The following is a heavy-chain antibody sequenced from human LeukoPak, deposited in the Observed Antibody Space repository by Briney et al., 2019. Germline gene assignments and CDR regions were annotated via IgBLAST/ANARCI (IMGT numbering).Heavy chain of an antibody. V-gene: IGHV4-4*02. CDR3: ARESNYHGSGTGWFDP. D-gene: IGHD3-10*01. J-gene: IGHJ5*02. Sequence: SGTLSLTCAVSGGSISSSNWWSWIRQPPGKGLEWIGEIYHSGSTNYNPSLKSRVTISVDKSKTQFSLKLSSVTAADTAVYYCARESNYHGSGTGWFDPWGQGTLVTVSS. CDR1: GGSISSSNW. CDR2: IYHSGST.